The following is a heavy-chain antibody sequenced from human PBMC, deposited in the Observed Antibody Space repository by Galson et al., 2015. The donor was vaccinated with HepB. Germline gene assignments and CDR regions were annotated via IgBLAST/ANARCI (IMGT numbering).Heavy chain of an antibody. D-gene: IGHD3-3*01. CDR2: ISSSSSYI. J-gene: IGHJ3*02. CDR3: ATSPRGIWSGYYVGDAFDI. V-gene: IGHV3-21*01. CDR1: GFTFSSYS. Sequence: SLRLSCAASGFTFSSYSMNWVRQAPGKGLEWVSSISSSSSYIYYADSVKGRFTISRDNAKNSLYLQMNSLRAEDTAVYYCATSPRGIWSGYYVGDAFDIWGQGTMVTVSS.